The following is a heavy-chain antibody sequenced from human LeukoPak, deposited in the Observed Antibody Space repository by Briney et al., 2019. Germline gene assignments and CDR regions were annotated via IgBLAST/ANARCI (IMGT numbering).Heavy chain of an antibody. D-gene: IGHD1-1*01. V-gene: IGHV1-8*01. Sequence: ASVKVSCKVSGYTLTELSMHWVRQAPGKGLEWMGWMSPNSGDTGYAQKFQGRVSMTRDTSISTAYMELSSLRSEDTAVYYCASNPPNTGDFYYWGLGSLVTVSS. CDR2: MSPNSGDT. CDR1: GYTLTELS. J-gene: IGHJ4*02. CDR3: ASNPPNTGDFYY.